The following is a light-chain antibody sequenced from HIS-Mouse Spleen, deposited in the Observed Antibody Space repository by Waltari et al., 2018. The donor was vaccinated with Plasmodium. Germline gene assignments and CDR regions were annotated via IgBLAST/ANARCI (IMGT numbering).Light chain of an antibody. J-gene: IGKJ3*01. CDR2: DAS. Sequence: IQMTQSPSSLSASVGDRVTITCQGSKDISNYLNWYQQKPWKAPKLLIYDASNLETGVPSRISGSGSGTDFTFTISSLQPEDIATYYCLQYDKLPPAFTFGPGTKVNIK. CDR3: LQYDKLPPAFT. CDR1: KDISNY. V-gene: IGKV1-33*01.